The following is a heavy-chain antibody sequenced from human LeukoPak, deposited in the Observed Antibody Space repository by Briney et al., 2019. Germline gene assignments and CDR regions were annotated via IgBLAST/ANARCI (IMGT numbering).Heavy chain of an antibody. J-gene: IGHJ4*02. CDR1: GGSISSYY. CDR3: ARKAAAGTGLRWGGEFDY. V-gene: IGHV4-59*08. D-gene: IGHD6-13*01. CDR2: IYYSGST. Sequence: PSETLSLTCTVSGGSISSYYWSWIRQPPGKGLEWIGHIYYSGSTNYNPSLKSRVTISVDTSKNQFSLKLSSVTAADTAVYYCARKAAAGTGLRWGGEFDYWGQGTLVTVSS.